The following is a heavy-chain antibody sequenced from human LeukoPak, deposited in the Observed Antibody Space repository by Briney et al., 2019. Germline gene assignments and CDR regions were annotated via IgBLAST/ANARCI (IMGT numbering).Heavy chain of an antibody. CDR1: GFTFSSYS. V-gene: IGHV3-21*01. D-gene: IGHD3-3*01. CDR3: ARERVPSDY. Sequence: PGGSLRPSCAASGFTFSSYSMNWVRQAPGKGLEWVSSISSSSSYIYYADSVKGRFTISRDNAKNSLYLQMNSLRAEDTAVYYCARERVPSDYWGQGTLVTVSS. CDR2: ISSSSSYI. J-gene: IGHJ4*02.